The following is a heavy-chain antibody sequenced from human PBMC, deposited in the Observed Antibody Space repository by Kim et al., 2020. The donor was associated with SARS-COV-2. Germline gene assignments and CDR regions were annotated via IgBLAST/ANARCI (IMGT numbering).Heavy chain of an antibody. CDR1: VYTFTSYG. D-gene: IGHD1-26*01. CDR3: ARDRVGDYIVY. CDR2: ISAYNGNT. Sequence: ASVKVSCKASVYTFTSYGISWVRQAPGQGLEGMGWISAYNGNTNYAQKLQGRVTMTTDTSTSTAYMELRSLRSDDTAVYYCARDRVGDYIVYWGQGTLVTVSS. V-gene: IGHV1-18*01. J-gene: IGHJ4*02.